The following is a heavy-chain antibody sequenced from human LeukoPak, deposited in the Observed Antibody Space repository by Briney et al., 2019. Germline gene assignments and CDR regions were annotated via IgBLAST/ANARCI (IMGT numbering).Heavy chain of an antibody. D-gene: IGHD3-3*01. CDR1: GVSISSGSYY. Sequence: PSETLSLTCTVSGVSISSGSYYWSWIRPPAGKGLEWIGRIYTSGSTNYNPSLKSRVTISVDTSKNQFSLKLSSVTAADTAVYYCARSWGIFGVVRYAFDIWGQGTMVTVSS. CDR2: IYTSGST. CDR3: ARSWGIFGVVRYAFDI. J-gene: IGHJ3*02. V-gene: IGHV4-61*02.